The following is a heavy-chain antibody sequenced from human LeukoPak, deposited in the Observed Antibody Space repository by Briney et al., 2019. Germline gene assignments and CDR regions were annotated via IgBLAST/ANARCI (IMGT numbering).Heavy chain of an antibody. D-gene: IGHD3-9*01. CDR3: ATTDYPRGYVISEDY. CDR2: FDPEDGET. CDR1: GYTLTELS. Sequence: ASVKVSCKVSGYTLTELSMHWVRQAPGKGREWVGGFDPEDGETIYAQKFQGRVTMTEDTSTDTAYMELSSLRSEDTAVYYCATTDYPRGYVISEDYWGQGTLVTVSS. J-gene: IGHJ4*02. V-gene: IGHV1-24*01.